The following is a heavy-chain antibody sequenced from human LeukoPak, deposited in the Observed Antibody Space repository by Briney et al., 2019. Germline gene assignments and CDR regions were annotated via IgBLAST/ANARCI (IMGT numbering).Heavy chain of an antibody. J-gene: IGHJ4*02. CDR2: IKSKTDGGTT. V-gene: IGHV3-15*01. D-gene: IGHD2-15*01. Sequence: PGGSLRLSCAASGFTFSNAWMSWVRQAPGKGLEWVGRIKSKTDGGTTDYAAPVKGRFTISRDDSKNTLYLQMNSLKTEDTAVYYCTTVTAQQYCSGGSCYFRPIDYWGQGTLVTVSS. CDR3: TTVTAQQYCSGGSCYFRPIDY. CDR1: GFTFSNAW.